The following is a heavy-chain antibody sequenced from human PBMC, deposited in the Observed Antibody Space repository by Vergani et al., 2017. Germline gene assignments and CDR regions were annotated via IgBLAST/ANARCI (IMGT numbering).Heavy chain of an antibody. CDR3: ARGLTRVRYCSGGSCYRGVEP. J-gene: IGHJ5*02. V-gene: IGHV4-34*01. CDR1: GGSFSGYY. D-gene: IGHD2-15*01. Sequence: QVQLQQWGAGLLKPSETLSLTCAVYGGSFSGYYWSWIRQPPGKGLEWIGEINHSGSTNYNPSLKSRGTISVDTSKNQFSLRLGSVTAADTAVYYCARGLTRVRYCSGGSCYRGVEPWGQGTLVTVSS. CDR2: INHSGST.